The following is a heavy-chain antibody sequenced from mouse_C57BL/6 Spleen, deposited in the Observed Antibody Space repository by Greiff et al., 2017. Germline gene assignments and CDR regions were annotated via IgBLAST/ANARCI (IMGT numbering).Heavy chain of an antibody. V-gene: IGHV1-64*01. D-gene: IGHD1-1*01. Sequence: VQLQQPGAELVKPGASVKLSCKASGYTFTSYWMHWVKQRPGQGLEWIGMINPNSGSTNYNEKFTSKATLTVDKSSSTAYMQLSSLTSEDSAVYYCAKDVVAEAMDYWGQGTSVTVSS. CDR1: GYTFTSYW. CDR3: AKDVVAEAMDY. J-gene: IGHJ4*01. CDR2: INPNSGST.